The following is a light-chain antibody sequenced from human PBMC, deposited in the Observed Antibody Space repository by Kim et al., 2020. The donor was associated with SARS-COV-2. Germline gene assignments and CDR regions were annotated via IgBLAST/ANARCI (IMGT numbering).Light chain of an antibody. CDR2: WAS. Sequence: ANINCKSSQSVLDSSRNKNSLAWYQQKSGQPPKQLIYWASTRQSGVPDRFSGSVSRTDFTLTISSLQAEDVAVYYCQQSNTIPRTFGQGTKVDIK. CDR1: QSVLDSSRNKNS. J-gene: IGKJ1*01. CDR3: QQSNTIPRT. V-gene: IGKV4-1*01.